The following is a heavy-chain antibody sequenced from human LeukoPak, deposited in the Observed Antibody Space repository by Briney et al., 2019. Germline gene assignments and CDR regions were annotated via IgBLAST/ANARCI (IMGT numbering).Heavy chain of an antibody. V-gene: IGHV3-23*01. D-gene: IGHD3-3*02. J-gene: IGHJ4*02. Sequence: PGGSLRLSCAGSGLTFSSYWMHWVRHAPGKGLVWVSAISGSGGSTYYADSVKGRFTISRDNSKNTLYLQMNSLRAEDTAVYYCAKVSVSAVFDYWGQGTLVTVSS. CDR2: ISGSGGST. CDR1: GLTFSSYW. CDR3: AKVSVSAVFDY.